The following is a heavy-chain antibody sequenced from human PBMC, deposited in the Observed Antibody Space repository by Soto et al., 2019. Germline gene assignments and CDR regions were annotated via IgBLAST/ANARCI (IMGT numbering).Heavy chain of an antibody. CDR2: IYYSGST. CDR1: GGSISSYY. Sequence: SETLSLTCTVSGGSISSYYWSWIRQPPGKGLEWIGYIYYSGSTNYNPSLKSRVTISVDTSKNQFSLKLSSVTAADTAMYYCARESQLLGLNWFDPWGQGTLVTVSS. V-gene: IGHV4-59*01. CDR3: ARESQLLGLNWFDP. J-gene: IGHJ5*02. D-gene: IGHD2-2*01.